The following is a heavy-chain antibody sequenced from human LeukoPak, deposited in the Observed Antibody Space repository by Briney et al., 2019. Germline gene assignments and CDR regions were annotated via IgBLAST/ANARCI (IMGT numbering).Heavy chain of an antibody. D-gene: IGHD3-16*01. V-gene: IGHV3-23*01. J-gene: IGHJ6*02. CDR3: AKGLHGGVGYGVDV. Sequence: GGSLRLSCAASGFTFSSYAMSWVRQAPGKGLEWVSAISGSGGSTYYADSVKGRFTISRDNSKNTLYLQMNSLRAEDTAVYYCAKGLHGGVGYGVDVWGQGTTVSVSS. CDR1: GFTFSSYA. CDR2: ISGSGGST.